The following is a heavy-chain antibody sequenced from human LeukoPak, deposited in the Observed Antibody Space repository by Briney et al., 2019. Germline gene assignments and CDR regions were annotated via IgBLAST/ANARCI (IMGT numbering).Heavy chain of an antibody. Sequence: SETLSLTCTVSGGPISSSSYYWGWIRQPPGKGLEWIGSIYYSGSTYYNPSLKSRVTISVDTSKNQFSLKLSSVTAADTAVYYCARYLRVVVAAKYYFDYWGQGTLVTVSS. CDR1: GGPISSSSYY. V-gene: IGHV4-39*01. D-gene: IGHD2-15*01. CDR3: ARYLRVVVAAKYYFDY. CDR2: IYYSGST. J-gene: IGHJ4*02.